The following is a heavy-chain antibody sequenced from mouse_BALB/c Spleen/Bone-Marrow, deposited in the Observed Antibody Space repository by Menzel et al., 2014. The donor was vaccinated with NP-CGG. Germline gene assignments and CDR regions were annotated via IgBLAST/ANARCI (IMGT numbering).Heavy chain of an antibody. J-gene: IGHJ2*01. CDR1: GSTFTDYY. CDR3: ARDKGRVFFDY. Sequence: EVKLVESGGGLVQPGGSLRLSYATSGSTFTDYYMNWVRQPPGRALEWLGFIRNKANGYTTEYSASVKGRFTISRDNSQNILYLQMNTLRAEDSATYYCARDKGRVFFDYWGQGTTLTVSS. CDR2: IRNKANGYTT. V-gene: IGHV7-3*02.